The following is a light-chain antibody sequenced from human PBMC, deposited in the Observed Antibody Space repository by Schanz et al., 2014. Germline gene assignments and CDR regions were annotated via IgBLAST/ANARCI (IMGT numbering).Light chain of an antibody. CDR3: SSYAGTNKFGV. J-gene: IGLJ2*01. CDR2: DVG. Sequence: QSALTQPASVSGSPGQSITISCTGTSSDVGGYNYVSWYRQHPGKAPKLMIYDVGNRPSGVSNRFSASKSGNTASLTISGLQAEDEADYYCSSYAGTNKFGVFGGGTKLTVL. V-gene: IGLV2-14*03. CDR1: SSDVGGYNY.